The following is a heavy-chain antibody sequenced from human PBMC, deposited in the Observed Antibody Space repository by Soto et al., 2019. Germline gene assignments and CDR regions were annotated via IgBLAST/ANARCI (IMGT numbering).Heavy chain of an antibody. J-gene: IGHJ4*02. D-gene: IGHD5-12*01. CDR3: ASPRVRDGYNWGYFDY. Sequence: QVQLQESGPGLVKPSETLSLTCTVSGGSVSSGSYYWSWIRQPPGKGLEWIGYIYYSGSTNYNPSLKSRVTISVDTSKNQFSLKLSSVTAADTAVYYCASPRVRDGYNWGYFDYWGQGTLVTVSS. CDR1: GGSVSSGSYY. V-gene: IGHV4-61*01. CDR2: IYYSGST.